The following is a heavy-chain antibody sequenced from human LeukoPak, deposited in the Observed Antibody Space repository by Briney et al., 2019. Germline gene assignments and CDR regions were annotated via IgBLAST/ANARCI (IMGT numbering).Heavy chain of an antibody. Sequence: PGRSLRLSCAASGFTFDDYAMHWVRQAPGKGLEWGSGISWNSGSIGYADSVKGRFTISRDNAKNSLYLQMNSLRAEDTALYYCAKGSCGFAPTHFDPWGQGTLVTVSS. CDR1: GFTFDDYA. CDR2: ISWNSGSI. D-gene: IGHD6-19*01. J-gene: IGHJ5*02. CDR3: AKGSCGFAPTHFDP. V-gene: IGHV3-9*01.